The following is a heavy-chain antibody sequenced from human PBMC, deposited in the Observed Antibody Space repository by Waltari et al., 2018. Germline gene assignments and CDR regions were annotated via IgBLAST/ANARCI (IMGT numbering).Heavy chain of an antibody. CDR1: GFTFSSYG. V-gene: IGHV3-33*01. CDR3: AREIGFGELIP. CDR2: IWYDGSNK. D-gene: IGHD3-10*01. J-gene: IGHJ5*02. Sequence: QVQLVESGGGVVQPGRSLRLSCAASGFTFSSYGMHWPRQAPGKGLEWVAVIWYDGSNKYYADSVKGRFTISRDNSKNTLYLQMNSLRAEDTAVYYCAREIGFGELIPWGQGTLVTVSS.